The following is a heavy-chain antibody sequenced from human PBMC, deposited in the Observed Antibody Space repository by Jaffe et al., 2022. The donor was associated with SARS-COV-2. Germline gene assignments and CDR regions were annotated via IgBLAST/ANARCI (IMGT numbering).Heavy chain of an antibody. Sequence: QVQLVQSGSELKKPGASVKVSCKASGYTFTSYAMNWVRQAPGQGLEWMGWINTNTGNPTYAQGFTGRFVFSLDTSVSTAYLQISSLKAEDTAVYYCARDGAYGDYGGGGTAYYYYGMDVWGQGTTVTVSS. V-gene: IGHV7-4-1*02. CDR2: INTNTGNP. D-gene: IGHD4-17*01. J-gene: IGHJ6*02. CDR3: ARDGAYGDYGGGGTAYYYYGMDV. CDR1: GYTFTSYA.